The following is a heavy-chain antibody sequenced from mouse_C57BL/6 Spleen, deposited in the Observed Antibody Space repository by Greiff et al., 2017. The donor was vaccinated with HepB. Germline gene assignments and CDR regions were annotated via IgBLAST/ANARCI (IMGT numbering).Heavy chain of an antibody. Sequence: VQLQQSGAELVKPGVSVKFSCTASGFNIKDYYMHWVKQSTEQGLEWIGRIGPEHGETRYAPKFKGKATITADTSSNTAYQNLSSLTSEDTAVYYCDIVEDYFDYWGQGTPLTVSA. CDR1: GFNIKDYY. J-gene: IGHJ2*01. CDR2: IGPEHGET. CDR3: DIVEDYFDY. V-gene: IGHV14-2*01.